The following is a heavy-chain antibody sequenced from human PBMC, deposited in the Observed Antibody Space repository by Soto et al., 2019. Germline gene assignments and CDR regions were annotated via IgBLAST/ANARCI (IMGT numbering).Heavy chain of an antibody. D-gene: IGHD6-13*01. CDR1: GYTFITYG. Sequence: QVQLVQSGAEVKKPGASVKVSCKASGYTFITYGVSWVRQAPGQGLEWMGWISVDRGNTNYAQKFQGRVTVTTDTATNTAYMELRSLRPDDTAVYYCARVPSYSSSWSWGYYGMDVWAKGPRSPSP. CDR3: ARVPSYSSSWSWGYYGMDV. CDR2: ISVDRGNT. V-gene: IGHV1-18*01. J-gene: IGHJ6*02.